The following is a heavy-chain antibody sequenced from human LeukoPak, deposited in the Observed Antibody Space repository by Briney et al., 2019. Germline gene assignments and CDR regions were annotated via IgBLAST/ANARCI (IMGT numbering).Heavy chain of an antibody. CDR1: GFTFSSYE. CDR2: ISSSGSTI. CDR3: AKDQPRWFPGGVY. J-gene: IGHJ4*02. Sequence: PGGSLRFSCAASGFTFSSYEMNWVRQAPGKGLEWVSYISSSGSTIYYADSVKGRFTISRDNSKNTLYLQMNSLRAEDTAVYYCAKDQPRWFPGGVYWGQGTLVTVSS. D-gene: IGHD4-23*01. V-gene: IGHV3-48*03.